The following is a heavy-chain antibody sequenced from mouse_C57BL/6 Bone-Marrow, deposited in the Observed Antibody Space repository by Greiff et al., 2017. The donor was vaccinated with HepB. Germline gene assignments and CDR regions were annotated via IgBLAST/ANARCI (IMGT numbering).Heavy chain of an antibody. D-gene: IGHD2-4*01. CDR2: IDPENGDT. Sequence: VQLQQSGAELVRPGASVKLFCTASGFNIKDDYMHWVKQRPEQGLEWIGWIDPENGDTEYASKFQGKATITADTSSNTAYLQLSSLTSEDTAVYYCTTDDYEGFAYWGQGTLVTVSA. J-gene: IGHJ3*01. CDR1: GFNIKDDY. V-gene: IGHV14-4*01. CDR3: TTDDYEGFAY.